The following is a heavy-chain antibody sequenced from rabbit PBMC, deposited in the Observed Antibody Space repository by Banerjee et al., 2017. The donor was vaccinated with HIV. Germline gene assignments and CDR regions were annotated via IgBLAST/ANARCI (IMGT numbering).Heavy chain of an antibody. D-gene: IGHD4-1*01. CDR1: GFDFSSYG. Sequence: QEQLVESGGGLVQPGGSLKLSCKASGFDFSSYGVSWVRQAPGKGLEWIGCIDLFFGSTFYATWVNGRFTISSHNAQNTLCLQLNSRTAAYTAPYFCVRVNSGLNLWGQGTLVTVS. CDR3: VRVNSGLNL. J-gene: IGHJ4*01. V-gene: IGHV1S47*01. CDR2: IDLFFGST.